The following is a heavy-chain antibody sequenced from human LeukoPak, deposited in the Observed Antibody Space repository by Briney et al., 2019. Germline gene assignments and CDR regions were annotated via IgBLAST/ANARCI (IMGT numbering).Heavy chain of an antibody. Sequence: GSLRLSCAASGFTFSSYSMKWVRQAPGKGLEWVSSISSSSSYIYYADSVKGRFTISRDNAKNSLYLQMNSLRAEDTAVYYCARGIRVPAATLLGGEVSCYYMDVWGKGTTVTVSS. V-gene: IGHV3-21*01. CDR3: ARGIRVPAATLLGGEVSCYYMDV. D-gene: IGHD2-2*01. J-gene: IGHJ6*03. CDR2: ISSSSSYI. CDR1: GFTFSSYS.